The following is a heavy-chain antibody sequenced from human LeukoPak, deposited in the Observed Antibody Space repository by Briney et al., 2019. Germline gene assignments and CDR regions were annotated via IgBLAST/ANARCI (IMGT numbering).Heavy chain of an antibody. CDR1: GGSISSSSYY. D-gene: IGHD3-3*01. Sequence: PSETLSLTCTVSGGSISSSSYYWGWIRQPLGKGLEWIGSIYYSGSTYYNPSLKSRVTISVDTSKNQFSLKLSSVTAADTAVYYCARGVTIFGVVIKARGPRDYFDYWGQGTLVTVSS. V-gene: IGHV4-39*07. CDR3: ARGVTIFGVVIKARGPRDYFDY. J-gene: IGHJ4*02. CDR2: IYYSGST.